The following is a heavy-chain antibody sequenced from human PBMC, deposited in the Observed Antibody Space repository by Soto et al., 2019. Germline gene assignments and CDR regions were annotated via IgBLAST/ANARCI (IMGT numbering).Heavy chain of an antibody. V-gene: IGHV1-69*01. J-gene: IGHJ6*02. CDR1: RDTFNKYA. CDR2: IIPIFSSR. Sequence: QVQLVQSGAEVKKPGSSVKVSCKTSRDTFNKYAVNWVRQAPGQGLEWMGWIIPIFSSRNYAEKFQGRVTITADDSTSTAYMELRSMRFEDTAVYYCARGETYIGVWGQGTTVTVSS. D-gene: IGHD2-15*01. CDR3: ARGETYIGV.